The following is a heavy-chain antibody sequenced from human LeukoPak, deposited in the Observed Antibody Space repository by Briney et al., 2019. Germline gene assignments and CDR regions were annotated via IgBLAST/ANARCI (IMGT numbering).Heavy chain of an antibody. Sequence: GRSLRLSCAASGFTFSSYGMHWVRQAPGKELEWGAVISYDGSNKYYADSVKGRFTISRDNSKNTLYLQMNSLRAEDTAVYYCAKDRYDILTGYYGDRYYYYGMDVWGKGTTVTVSS. CDR2: ISYDGSNK. V-gene: IGHV3-30*18. CDR3: AKDRYDILTGYYGDRYYYYGMDV. D-gene: IGHD3-9*01. CDR1: GFTFSSYG. J-gene: IGHJ6*04.